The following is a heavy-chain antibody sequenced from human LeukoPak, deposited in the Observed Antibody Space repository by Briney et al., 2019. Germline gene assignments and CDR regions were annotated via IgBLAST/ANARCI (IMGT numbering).Heavy chain of an antibody. CDR1: GFTFSSYA. Sequence: GGSLRLSCAASGFTFSSYAMTWVRQAPGKGLEWVSYISSSGSTIYYAEFVKGRFTISRDNAKNSLYLQMNSLRAEDTAVYYCARKGGYGLDFDYWGQGALVTVSS. J-gene: IGHJ4*02. CDR3: ARKGGYGLDFDY. CDR2: ISSSGSTI. D-gene: IGHD5-18*01. V-gene: IGHV3-48*03.